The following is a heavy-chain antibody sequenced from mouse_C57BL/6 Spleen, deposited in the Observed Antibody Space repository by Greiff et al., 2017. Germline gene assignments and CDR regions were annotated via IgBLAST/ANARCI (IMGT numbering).Heavy chain of an antibody. CDR2: IDPNSGGT. J-gene: IGHJ2*01. Sequence: QVQLQQPGAELVKPGASVKLSCKASGYTFTSYWMHWVKQRPGRGLEWIGRIDPNSGGTKYNEKFKSKATLTVDKPSSTAYMQRSSLTSEDSAVCECASSGELWYYFDYWGQGTTLTVSS. D-gene: IGHD3-1*01. V-gene: IGHV1-72*01. CDR1: GYTFTSYW. CDR3: ASSGELWYYFDY.